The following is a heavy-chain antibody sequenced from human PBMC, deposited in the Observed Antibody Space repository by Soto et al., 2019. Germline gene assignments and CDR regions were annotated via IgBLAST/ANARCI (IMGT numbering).Heavy chain of an antibody. Sequence: PSETLSLTCTVSGGSITSYNWNWIRQPPGKGLEWIGYIYYSGSTRYNPSLKSRVTISVDTSKNQFSLKLSSVTAADTAVYYCARPTYNSGSPFDYWGQGTLVTVSS. J-gene: IGHJ4*02. CDR3: ARPTYNSGSPFDY. D-gene: IGHD1-20*01. V-gene: IGHV4-59*01. CDR1: GGSITSYN. CDR2: IYYSGST.